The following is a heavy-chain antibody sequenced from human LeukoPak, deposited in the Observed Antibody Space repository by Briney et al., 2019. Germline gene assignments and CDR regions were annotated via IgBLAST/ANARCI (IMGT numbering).Heavy chain of an antibody. CDR2: INHSGST. J-gene: IGHJ4*02. CDR3: ARVLGTLLGGGSGYYFDY. D-gene: IGHD3-22*01. Sequence: PSETLSLTCAVYGGSFSGYYWSWIRQPPGKGLEWIGEINHSGSTNYNPSLKSRVTISVDTSKNQFSLKLSSVTAADTAVYYCARVLGTLLGGGSGYYFDYWGQGTLVTVSS. CDR1: GGSFSGYY. V-gene: IGHV4-34*01.